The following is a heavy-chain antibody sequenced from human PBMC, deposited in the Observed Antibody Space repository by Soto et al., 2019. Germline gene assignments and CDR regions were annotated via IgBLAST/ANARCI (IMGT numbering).Heavy chain of an antibody. D-gene: IGHD2-2*01. CDR1: GGSISSSSYY. V-gene: IGHV4-39*01. CDR3: ARRGRQYCISTSCYLDRNWFDP. Sequence: QLQLQESGPGLVKPSETLSLTCTVSGGSISSSSYYWGWIRQPPGKGLEWIGSIYYSGSTYYNPSLKSRVTISGDTSKDQFSLKLGSVTAADAAVYYCARRGRQYCISTSCYLDRNWFDPWGQGTLVTVSS. CDR2: IYYSGST. J-gene: IGHJ5*02.